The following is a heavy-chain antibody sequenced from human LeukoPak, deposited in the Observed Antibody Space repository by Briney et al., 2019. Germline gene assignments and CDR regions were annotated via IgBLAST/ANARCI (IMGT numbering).Heavy chain of an antibody. CDR1: GFTFSNYA. CDR2: ISGNGGST. V-gene: IGHV3-23*01. Sequence: GGSLRLSCAASGFTFSNYAMNWVRQAPGKGLEWVSAISGNGGSTYYADPVKGRFTISRDNAKNSLYLQMNSLRAEDTAVYYCAAQELDPWGQGTLVTVSS. D-gene: IGHD1-1*01. CDR3: AAQELDP. J-gene: IGHJ5*02.